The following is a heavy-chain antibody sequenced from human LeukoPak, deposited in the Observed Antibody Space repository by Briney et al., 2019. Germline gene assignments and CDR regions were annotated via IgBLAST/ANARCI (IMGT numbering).Heavy chain of an antibody. Sequence: SETLSLTCTVSGASISNDYWSWIRQPPGKRLKFIGYIHNSGTAKYNPSLESRVTFSVDTSKNQFSLKLTSVTAADTAVYYCARYSRSGDYVFNSWGQGTLVTVSS. D-gene: IGHD4-17*01. J-gene: IGHJ4*02. CDR3: ARYSRSGDYVFNS. CDR2: IHNSGTA. V-gene: IGHV4-4*08. CDR1: GASISNDY.